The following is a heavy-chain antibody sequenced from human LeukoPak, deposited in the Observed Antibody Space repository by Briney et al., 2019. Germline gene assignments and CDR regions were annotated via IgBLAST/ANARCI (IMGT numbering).Heavy chain of an antibody. CDR3: ARDRKGLLYGYYYYYMDV. J-gene: IGHJ6*03. CDR1: GGSISSGSYY. D-gene: IGHD3-3*01. V-gene: IGHV4-61*02. CDR2: MYTSGST. Sequence: SETLSLTCTVSGGSISSGSYYWSWIRQPAGKGLEWIGRMYTSGSTNYKPSLKSRVTISVDTSKNQFSLKLSSVTAADTAVYYCARDRKGLLYGYYYYYMDVWGKGTTVTVSS.